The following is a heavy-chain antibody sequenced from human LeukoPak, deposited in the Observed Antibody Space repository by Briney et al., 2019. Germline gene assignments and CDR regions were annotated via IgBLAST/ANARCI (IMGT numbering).Heavy chain of an antibody. J-gene: IGHJ4*02. CDR1: GFTFSSYE. D-gene: IGHD2-2*02. CDR3: VRVVDHIPY. Sequence: GGSLRLSCAASGFTFSSYEMTWVRQTPGKGLEWVSVIYSGGNTYYAASVKGRFTISRDISKNILYLQMNSLRAEDTAVYYCVRVVDHIPYWGQGTLVTVSS. CDR2: IYSGGNT. V-gene: IGHV3-53*01.